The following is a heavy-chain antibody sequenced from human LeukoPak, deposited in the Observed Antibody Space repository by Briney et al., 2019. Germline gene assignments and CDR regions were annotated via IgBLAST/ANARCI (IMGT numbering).Heavy chain of an antibody. CDR3: ARGHWFDP. V-gene: IGHV3-66*02. CDR2: IYSGGST. CDR1: GFTFSSYW. Sequence: GGSLRLSCAASGFTFSSYWMSWVRQAPGKGLEWVSVIYSGGSTYYADSVKGRFTISRDNSKNTLYLQMNSLRAEDTAVYYCARGHWFDPWGQGTLVTVSS. J-gene: IGHJ5*02.